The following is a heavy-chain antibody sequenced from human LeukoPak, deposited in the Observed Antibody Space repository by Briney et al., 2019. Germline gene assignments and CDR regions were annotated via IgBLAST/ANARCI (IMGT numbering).Heavy chain of an antibody. Sequence: SETLSLTCAVSVGXINNYYWNWIRQPAGKGLEWIGRIFSSGSTSYNSSLKSRVTMSVDTSKNQFSLTLSSVTAADTAVYYCARAGSGTGFDYWGQGTLVTVSS. V-gene: IGHV4-4*07. CDR3: ARAGSGTGFDY. D-gene: IGHD6-13*01. CDR2: IFSSGST. CDR1: VGXINNYY. J-gene: IGHJ4*02.